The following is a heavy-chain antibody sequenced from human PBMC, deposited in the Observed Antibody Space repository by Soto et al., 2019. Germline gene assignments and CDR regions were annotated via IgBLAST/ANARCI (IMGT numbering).Heavy chain of an antibody. Sequence: ASVKVSCKASGYTFTSYYMHWVRQAPGQGLEWMGIINPSGGSTSYAQKFQGRVTMTRDTSTSTVYMELSSLRSEDTAVYYCARDSARGYSRYSHYFYGMDVWGQGTTVTVSS. D-gene: IGHD5-18*01. CDR2: INPSGGST. V-gene: IGHV1-46*01. CDR3: ARDSARGYSRYSHYFYGMDV. J-gene: IGHJ6*02. CDR1: GYTFTSYY.